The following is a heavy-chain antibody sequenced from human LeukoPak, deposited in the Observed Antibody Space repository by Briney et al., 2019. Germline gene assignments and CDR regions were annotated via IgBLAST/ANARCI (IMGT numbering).Heavy chain of an antibody. CDR1: GFTFRNFW. Sequence: GGSLRLSCAASGFTFRNFWMSWVRQAPGKGLEWLANIKQDGSEKYYVDSVKGRFTISRDNAKNSLYLQMNSLRAEDTAVYYCARAGRTYYFDYWGQGTLVTVSS. V-gene: IGHV3-7*04. CDR3: ARAGRTYYFDY. J-gene: IGHJ4*02. CDR2: IKQDGSEK.